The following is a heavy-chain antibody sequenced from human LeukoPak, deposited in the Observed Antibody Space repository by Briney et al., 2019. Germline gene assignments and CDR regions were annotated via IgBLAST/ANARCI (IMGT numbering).Heavy chain of an antibody. CDR2: ISSSSSYI. J-gene: IGHJ4*02. V-gene: IGHV3-21*01. CDR3: ARGVSAWSSSWFLHFDY. Sequence: VGSLRLSCAASGFTFSSYSMNWVRQAPGKGLEWVSSISSSSSYIYYADSVKGRFTISRDNAKNSLYLQMNSLRAEDTAVYYCARGVSAWSSSWFLHFDYWGQGTLVTVSS. CDR1: GFTFSSYS. D-gene: IGHD6-13*01.